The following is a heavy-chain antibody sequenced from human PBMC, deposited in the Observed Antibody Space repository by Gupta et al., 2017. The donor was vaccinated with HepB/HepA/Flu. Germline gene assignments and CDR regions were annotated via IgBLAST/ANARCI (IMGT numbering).Heavy chain of an antibody. Sequence: QVQLVQSGAEVKKPGASVKVSCRASGYTFSDYYIHWVRQAPGQGLEWMGWISPETGGTHMVQRWQGRAILTRDKSLTTGYLELSRLTFDDTDVYYCARYSRDYGPNGVCYGVFGCGPWVQGTLGTVSS. CDR3: ARYSRDYGPNGVCYGVFGCGP. D-gene: IGHD2-8*01. CDR2: ISPETGGT. CDR1: GYTFSDYY. J-gene: IGHJ5*02. V-gene: IGHV1-2*02.